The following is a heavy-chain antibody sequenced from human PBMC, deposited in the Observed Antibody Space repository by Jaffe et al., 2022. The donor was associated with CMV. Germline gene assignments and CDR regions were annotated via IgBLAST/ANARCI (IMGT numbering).Heavy chain of an antibody. CDR3: ARYQVCHQLELLGGDCPYDAFDI. D-gene: IGHD2-21*02. CDR2: INPSGGST. Sequence: QVQLVQSGAEVKKPGASVKVSCKASGYTFTSYYMHWVRQAPGQGLEWMGIINPSGGSTSYAQKFQGRVTMTRDTSTSTVYMELSSLRSEDTAVYYCARYQVCHQLELLGGDCPYDAFDIWGQGTMVTVSS. CDR1: GYTFTSYY. V-gene: IGHV1-46*01. J-gene: IGHJ3*02.